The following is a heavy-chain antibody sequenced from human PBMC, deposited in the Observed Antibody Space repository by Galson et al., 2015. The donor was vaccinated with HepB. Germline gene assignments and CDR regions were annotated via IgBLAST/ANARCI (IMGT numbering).Heavy chain of an antibody. CDR1: GVTFSNAG. J-gene: IGHJ5*02. D-gene: IGHD4-11*01. CDR3: AKGPYSNILLSGGWFDP. CDR2: ISPDGNNK. Sequence: SLRLSCAASGVTFSNAGMHWVRQAPGKGLEWVASISPDGNNKLYVDSVKGRFTISRDNSKNTLFLQINSLTGEDTAVYYCAKGPYSNILLSGGWFDPWGQGTLVTVSS. V-gene: IGHV3-30*18.